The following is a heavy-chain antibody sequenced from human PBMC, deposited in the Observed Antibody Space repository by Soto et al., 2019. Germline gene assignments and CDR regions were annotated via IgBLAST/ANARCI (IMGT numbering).Heavy chain of an antibody. Sequence: EVQLLESGGGLVQPGGSLSLSCPPSGFTFINNAMSGARQPPGKGLEGVSTIGGGDGSTYYADSVKGRFTISRDNSNSELYLQMNSLRVGDTAIYYCAKGILVKPPGTRTFDIWGQGTMVIVSS. CDR3: AKGILVKPPGTRTFDI. CDR1: GFTFINNA. D-gene: IGHD6-13*01. J-gene: IGHJ3*02. V-gene: IGHV3-23*01. CDR2: IGGGDGST.